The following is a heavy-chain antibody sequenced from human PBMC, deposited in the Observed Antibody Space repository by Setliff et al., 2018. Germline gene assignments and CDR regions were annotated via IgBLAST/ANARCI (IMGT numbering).Heavy chain of an antibody. CDR1: GFVVSNNE. CDR3: RLWFEETMRDY. D-gene: IGHD3-10*01. V-gene: IGHV3-53*01. Sequence: PGGSVRLSCAASGFVVSNNEMSWVRQAPGKGLEWVSVTYSSGATNYADSVKGRFIISRDDSRNTLYLQMNSLRGEDTAVYYCRLWFEETMRDYWGQGTLVTLSS. CDR2: TYSSGAT. J-gene: IGHJ4*02.